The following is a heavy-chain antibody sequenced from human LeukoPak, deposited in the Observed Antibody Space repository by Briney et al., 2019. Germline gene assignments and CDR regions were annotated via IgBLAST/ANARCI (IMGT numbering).Heavy chain of an antibody. D-gene: IGHD6-13*01. CDR3: ARSFSYSRKTFDY. Sequence: PSETLSLTCAVYGGSFSGYYWSWIRQPPEKGLEWIGEINHSGSTNYNPSLKSRVTISVDTSKNQFSLKLSSVTAADTAVYYCARSFSYSRKTFDYWGQGTLVTVSS. J-gene: IGHJ4*02. V-gene: IGHV4-34*01. CDR2: INHSGST. CDR1: GGSFSGYY.